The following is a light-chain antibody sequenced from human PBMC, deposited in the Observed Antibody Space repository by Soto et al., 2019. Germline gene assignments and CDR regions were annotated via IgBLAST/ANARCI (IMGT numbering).Light chain of an antibody. V-gene: IGLV2-14*01. CDR3: SSYTSSSIVV. J-gene: IGLJ2*01. Sequence: QSALTQPAYVSGSPGQSITISCTGTSRDVGGYNYVSWYQQHPGKAPKLMIYEVSNRPSGVSNRFSGSKSGNTASLSISGLQAECGAEYYFSSYTSSSIVVFGGGTKLTVL. CDR1: SRDVGGYNY. CDR2: EVS.